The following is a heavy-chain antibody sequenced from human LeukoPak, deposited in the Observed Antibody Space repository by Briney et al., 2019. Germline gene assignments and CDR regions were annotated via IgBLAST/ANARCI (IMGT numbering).Heavy chain of an antibody. CDR3: AKGFIGIDS. Sequence: PSETLSLTCTVSGGSINTSSYSWGWIRQPPGKGLEWIGSIYYTGSTYYNPSLKGRVSISADTSKNQFSLKLSSVTAADTAIYFCAKGFIGIDSWGQGSLVTVSS. CDR1: GGSINTSSYS. J-gene: IGHJ4*02. CDR2: IYYTGST. D-gene: IGHD1-26*01. V-gene: IGHV4-39*01.